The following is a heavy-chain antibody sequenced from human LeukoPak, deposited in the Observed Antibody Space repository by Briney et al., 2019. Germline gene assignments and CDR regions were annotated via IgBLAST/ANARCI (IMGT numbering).Heavy chain of an antibody. CDR1: GGSISSYY. Sequence: SETLSLTCTVSGGSISSYYWSWIRQPPGKGLEWIGYIYYSGSTNYNPSLKSRVTISVDTSKNQFSLKLSSVTAADTAVYYCARVERGNFWSGYYEHGMDVWGQGTTVTVSS. D-gene: IGHD3-3*01. V-gene: IGHV4-59*01. J-gene: IGHJ6*02. CDR2: IYYSGST. CDR3: ARVERGNFWSGYYEHGMDV.